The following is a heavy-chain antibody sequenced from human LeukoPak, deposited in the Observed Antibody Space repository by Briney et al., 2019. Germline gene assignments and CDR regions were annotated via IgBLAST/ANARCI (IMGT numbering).Heavy chain of an antibody. V-gene: IGHV4-34*01. CDR1: GGSFSGYY. Sequence: SETLSLTCAVYGGSFSGYYWSWIRQPPGKGLEWIGEINHSGSTNYNPSLKSRVTISVDTSKNQFSLKLSSVTAADTAVHYCAREYPKGGSYRFDPWGQGTLVTVSS. CDR3: AREYPKGGSYRFDP. D-gene: IGHD1-26*01. J-gene: IGHJ5*02. CDR2: INHSGST.